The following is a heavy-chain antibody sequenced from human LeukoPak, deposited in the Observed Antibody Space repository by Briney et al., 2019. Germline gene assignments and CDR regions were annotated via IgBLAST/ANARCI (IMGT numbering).Heavy chain of an antibody. V-gene: IGHV3-13*01. D-gene: IGHD2-21*01. Sequence: GSLRLSCAASGFTLSDYDMHWVRRGTGKGLEWVSAIGAAGDTYYQGSVKGRFTISRDEAKNFLYLQMNSLRVEDTAVYYCAKIVGVAEQIHDYWGQGTLVTVSS. CDR3: AKIVGVAEQIHDY. J-gene: IGHJ4*02. CDR1: GFTLSDYD. CDR2: IGAAGDT.